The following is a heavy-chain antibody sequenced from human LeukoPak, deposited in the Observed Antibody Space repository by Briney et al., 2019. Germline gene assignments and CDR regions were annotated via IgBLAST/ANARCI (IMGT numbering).Heavy chain of an antibody. CDR3: ARDRGYSRYDSSDS. J-gene: IGHJ4*02. D-gene: IGHD5-12*01. V-gene: IGHV3-30*04. CDR1: VVTFSSYA. CDR2: ISYDGGNK. Sequence: GRSLRLSCAASVVTFSSYAMHCVRRAPGKGLEGGAVISYDGGNKFYADSVKGRLTIPRDNSKNTLSLQMHSLRTENTAVYYCARDRGYSRYDSSDSWGKGPLVTVSS.